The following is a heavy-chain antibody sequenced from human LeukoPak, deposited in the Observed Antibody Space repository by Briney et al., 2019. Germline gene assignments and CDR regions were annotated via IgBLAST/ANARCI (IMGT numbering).Heavy chain of an antibody. V-gene: IGHV4-30-4*01. Sequence: SETLSLTCTVSGGSISSGDYYWSWIRQPPGKGLEWIGYIYYSGSTYYSPSLKSRVTISVDTSKNQFSLKLSSVTAADTAVYYCARTAVAGNHFDYWGQGTLVTVSS. CDR2: IYYSGST. J-gene: IGHJ4*02. CDR1: GGSISSGDYY. CDR3: ARTAVAGNHFDY. D-gene: IGHD6-19*01.